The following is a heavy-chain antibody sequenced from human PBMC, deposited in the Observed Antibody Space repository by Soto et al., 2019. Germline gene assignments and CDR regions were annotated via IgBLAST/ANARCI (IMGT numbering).Heavy chain of an antibody. J-gene: IGHJ6*02. CDR1: GYTFTSYG. CDR3: ERDLPTMDG. Sequence: QVQLVQSGAEVKKPGASVKVSCKASGYTFTSYGISWVRQAPGQGLECMGWLRVYNGNTNYAHKLQGRVTMITDKYTSKSFMELMSLRSDATAVYYCERDLPTMDGWGQGTTVTVSS. V-gene: IGHV1-18*01. CDR2: LRVYNGNT.